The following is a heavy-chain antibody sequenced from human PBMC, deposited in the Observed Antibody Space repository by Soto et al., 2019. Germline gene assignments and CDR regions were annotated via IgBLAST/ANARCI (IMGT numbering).Heavy chain of an antibody. CDR3: ASDPGFGFGYSYAFAMDV. V-gene: IGHV1-18*01. Sequence: QVQLVQSGAEVKKPGASVKISCKASGYTFSNYGISWVRQGPGQGLEWMGWISGYNGNTHYEEKVQDRIKMTTDTSTSTTYMELRSLRSDDTAVYFCASDPGFGFGYSYAFAMDVWGQGTTVTVYS. CDR2: ISGYNGNT. CDR1: GYTFSNYG. D-gene: IGHD5-18*01. J-gene: IGHJ6*02.